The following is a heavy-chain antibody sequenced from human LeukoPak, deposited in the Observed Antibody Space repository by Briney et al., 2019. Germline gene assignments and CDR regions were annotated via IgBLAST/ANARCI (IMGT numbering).Heavy chain of an antibody. CDR3: AREMVEFSSANRFDP. Sequence: ASVKVSCKTSGFTFNIFYIHWVRQAPGQGLEWLGKINPTGLSTSYAQIFQGRVTLTRDQSTNTAYMEMTSLASDDTAVYYCAREMVEFSSANRFDPWGQGTLVTVSS. CDR2: INPTGLST. D-gene: IGHD6-25*01. J-gene: IGHJ5*02. V-gene: IGHV1-46*02. CDR1: GFTFNIFY.